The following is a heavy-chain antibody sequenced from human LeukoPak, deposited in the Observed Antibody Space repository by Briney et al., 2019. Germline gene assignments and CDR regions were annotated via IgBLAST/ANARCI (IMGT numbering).Heavy chain of an antibody. CDR1: GFTFTTYG. J-gene: IGHJ4*02. CDR2: IASNGGSE. D-gene: IGHD6-13*01. Sequence: GGSLRLSCAASGFTFTTYGLHWVRQAPGKGLEWVAAIASNGGSEYYADSVKGRFTISRNNSKNTLFLQMNSLRPDDTAVYYCAKRGHYSINWYHYFDYWGQGTLVTVSS. V-gene: IGHV3-30*18. CDR3: AKRGHYSINWYHYFDY.